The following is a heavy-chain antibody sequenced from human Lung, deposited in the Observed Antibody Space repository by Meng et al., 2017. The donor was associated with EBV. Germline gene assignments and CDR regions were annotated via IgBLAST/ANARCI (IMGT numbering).Heavy chain of an antibody. CDR1: GGAISSGGYY. V-gene: IGHV4-31*03. D-gene: IGHD3-10*01. CDR2: IYYSGST. CDR3: ARVTLWFGELEY. J-gene: IGHJ4*02. Sequence: QVQRQGSGPGLLKPSQTLSLTCTVSGGAISSGGYYWSWIRQHPGKGLEWIGYIYYSGSTYYNPSLKSRVTISVDTSKNQFSLELSSVTAADTAVYYCARVTLWFGELEYWGQGTLVTVSS.